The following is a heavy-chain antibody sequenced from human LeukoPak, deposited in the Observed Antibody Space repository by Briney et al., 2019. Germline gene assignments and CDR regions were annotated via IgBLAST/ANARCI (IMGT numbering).Heavy chain of an antibody. J-gene: IGHJ5*02. Sequence: PGGSLILSCAASGFTLSSYAMGWSRQAPGKGLEWVSAISGSGGSTYYADCVKGRFTISRDNSKNTLYLKMNSLRAEDTAVYYCAKDPRYNWNYGNWFDPWGQGTLVTVSS. D-gene: IGHD1-7*01. CDR3: AKDPRYNWNYGNWFDP. CDR1: GFTLSSYA. CDR2: ISGSGGST. V-gene: IGHV3-23*01.